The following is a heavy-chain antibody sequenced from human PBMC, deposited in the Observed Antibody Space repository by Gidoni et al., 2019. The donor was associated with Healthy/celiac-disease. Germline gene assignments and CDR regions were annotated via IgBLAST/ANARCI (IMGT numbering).Heavy chain of an antibody. V-gene: IGHV3-30*18. CDR3: AKDRGGRCRLDY. J-gene: IGHJ4*02. CDR1: GFTFSSYG. CDR2: ISYDGSNK. D-gene: IGHD2-15*01. Sequence: QVQLVESGGGVVQPGRSMRLSCAASGFTFSSYGMHWGRQAPGKGLEWLAVISYDGSNKYYADSVKGRFTISRDNSKNTLYLQMNSLRAEDTAVYYWAKDRGGRCRLDYWGQGTLVTVSS.